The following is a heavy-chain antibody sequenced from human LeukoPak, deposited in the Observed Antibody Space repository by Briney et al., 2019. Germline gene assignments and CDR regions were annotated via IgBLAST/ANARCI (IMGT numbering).Heavy chain of an antibody. CDR1: GGSICSGDYY. Sequence: SQTLSLTCTVSGGSICSGDYYWSWIRQPPGKGLEWIGYIYYSGSTYYNPSLKSRVAISVDTSKNQFSLKLSSVTAADTAVYYCARGGSSWFEDAFDIWGQGTMVTVSS. CDR3: ARGGSSWFEDAFDI. CDR2: IYYSGST. J-gene: IGHJ3*02. D-gene: IGHD6-13*01. V-gene: IGHV4-30-4*01.